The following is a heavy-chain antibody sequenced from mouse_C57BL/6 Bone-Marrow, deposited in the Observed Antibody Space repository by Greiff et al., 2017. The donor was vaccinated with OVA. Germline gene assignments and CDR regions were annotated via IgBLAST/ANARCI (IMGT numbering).Heavy chain of an antibody. CDR3: TTWAVVARGDY. V-gene: IGHV14-4*01. CDR2: IDPENGDT. CDR1: GFNITDDY. Sequence: VQLQQSGAELVRPGASVKLSCTASGFNITDDYMHWVKQRPEQGLEWIGWIDPENGDTEYASKFQGKATITADTSSNTAYLQLSSLTSEDAAVDYCTTWAVVARGDYWGQGTSVTVSS. D-gene: IGHD1-1*01. J-gene: IGHJ4*01.